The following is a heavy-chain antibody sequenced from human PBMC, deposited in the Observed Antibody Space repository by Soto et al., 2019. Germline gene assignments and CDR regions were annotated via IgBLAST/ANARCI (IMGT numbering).Heavy chain of an antibody. V-gene: IGHV4-59*01. CDR3: ARDLAKSNPNYFDY. CDR1: GGSISSYH. CDR2: IYYSGNN. J-gene: IGHJ4*02. D-gene: IGHD4-4*01. Sequence: LSLTPTVSGGSISSYHWSWIRQPPGKGLEWIVYIYYSGNNNYNPSLKSRVTISVDTSKNQFSLKLSSVTAADTAVYYCARDLAKSNPNYFDYWGQGTLVTVSS.